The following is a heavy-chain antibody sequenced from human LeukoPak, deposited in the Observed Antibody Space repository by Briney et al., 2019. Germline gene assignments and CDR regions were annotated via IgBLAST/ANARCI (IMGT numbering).Heavy chain of an antibody. Sequence: GESLRLSCVASGFSFNIYDMSWFRQAPGKGLEWVSGIRGGGPETYYADSVKGRFSIPRDNSKNTLFLQTNGLRAEDSAIYYCVRGIRAPDFWGQGTLVTVSS. CDR1: GFSFNIYD. J-gene: IGHJ4*02. V-gene: IGHV3-23*01. CDR2: IRGGGPET. CDR3: VRGIRAPDF.